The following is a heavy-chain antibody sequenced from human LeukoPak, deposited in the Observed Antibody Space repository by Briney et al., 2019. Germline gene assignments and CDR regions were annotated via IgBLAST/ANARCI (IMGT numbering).Heavy chain of an antibody. D-gene: IGHD6-19*01. V-gene: IGHV3-48*02. Sequence: GGSLRLSCTASGFIFSSYNMNWVRQAPGKGLEWVSYISYSSSTRYYADSVKGRFTISRDNAKNSLYLQINSPRDEDMAVYYCARAGSEWLVNDYWGQGALVTVSS. CDR3: ARAGSEWLVNDY. CDR2: ISYSSSTR. J-gene: IGHJ4*02. CDR1: GFIFSSYN.